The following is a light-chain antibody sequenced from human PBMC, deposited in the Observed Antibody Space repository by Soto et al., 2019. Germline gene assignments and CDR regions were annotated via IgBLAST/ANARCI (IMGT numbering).Light chain of an antibody. V-gene: IGKV3-20*01. CDR1: QSVSSSY. J-gene: IGKJ1*01. CDR2: GAS. Sequence: EIVLTQSPGTLSLSPGERATLSCRASQSVSSSYLGWYQQKPGQAPRLLIYGASSRATGIPDRFSGSGSGTDFTLTISRLEPEDFAVYYCLQYGSSPKTFGQGTKVEIK. CDR3: LQYGSSPKT.